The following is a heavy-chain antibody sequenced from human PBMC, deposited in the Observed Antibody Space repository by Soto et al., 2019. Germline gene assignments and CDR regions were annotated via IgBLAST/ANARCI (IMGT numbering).Heavy chain of an antibody. Sequence: PGGSLRLSCEVSGFIFSDHEMNWVRQVPGKGLEWISYISISGTIIHYADSVKGRFTISRDNAKNSVYLQMNSLRVEDTAIYYCAREGGFDWFYPWGQGTLVTVSS. V-gene: IGHV3-48*03. J-gene: IGHJ5*02. CDR2: ISISGTII. CDR3: AREGGFDWFYP. CDR1: GFIFSDHE.